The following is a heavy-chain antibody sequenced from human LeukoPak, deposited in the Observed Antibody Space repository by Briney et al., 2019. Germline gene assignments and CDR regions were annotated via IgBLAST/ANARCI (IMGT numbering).Heavy chain of an antibody. Sequence: GGSLRLSCAASGFTFSSYGMHWVRQAPGKGLEWVAVISYDGSNKYYADSVKGRFTISRDNSKNTLYLQMNSLRAEDTAVYYCAKVVTVKAVAALDYWGQGTLVTVSS. CDR2: ISYDGSNK. CDR1: GFTFSSYG. J-gene: IGHJ4*02. D-gene: IGHD6-19*01. CDR3: AKVVTVKAVAALDY. V-gene: IGHV3-30*18.